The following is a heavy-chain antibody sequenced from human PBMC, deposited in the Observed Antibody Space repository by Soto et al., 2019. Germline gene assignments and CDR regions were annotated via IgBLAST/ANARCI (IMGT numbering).Heavy chain of an antibody. V-gene: IGHV3-30-3*01. CDR3: ARVGTMITGVGFDY. Sequence: QVQLVESGGGVVQPGRSLRLSCAASGFTFSSYAMHWVRQAPGKGLEWVAVISYDGSNKYYADSVKGRFTISRDNSKNTLYLQMNSLRAEDTAVYYCARVGTMITGVGFDYWGQGTLVTVSS. D-gene: IGHD3-22*01. CDR2: ISYDGSNK. J-gene: IGHJ4*02. CDR1: GFTFSSYA.